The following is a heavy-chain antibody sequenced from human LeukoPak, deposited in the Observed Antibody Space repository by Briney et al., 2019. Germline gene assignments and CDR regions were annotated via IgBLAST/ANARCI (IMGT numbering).Heavy chain of an antibody. CDR1: GGTFSSYA. CDR3: ARGPPPTLYSSSSYFDY. V-gene: IGHV1-69*13. D-gene: IGHD6-6*01. J-gene: IGHJ4*02. CDR2: IIPIFGTA. Sequence: SVNVSCKASGGTFSSYAISWVRQAAGQGLEWMGGIIPIFGTANYAQKFQGRVTITADESTSTAYMELSSLRSEDTAVYYCARGPPPTLYSSSSYFDYWGQGTLVTVSS.